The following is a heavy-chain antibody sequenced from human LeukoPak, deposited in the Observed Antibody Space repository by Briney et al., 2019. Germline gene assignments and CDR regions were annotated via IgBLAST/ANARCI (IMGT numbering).Heavy chain of an antibody. Sequence: GGSLRLSCAASGFTFSSYSMNWVRQAPGKGLEWVSSISSSSSYIYYADSVKGRFTISRDNAKNSLYLQMNSLRAEDTAVYYCARGQSRPGLYDILTGYSQAKKSLAFDTWGQGTMVTVSS. J-gene: IGHJ3*02. CDR1: GFTFSSYS. CDR3: ARGQSRPGLYDILTGYSQAKKSLAFDT. CDR2: ISSSSSYI. D-gene: IGHD3-9*01. V-gene: IGHV3-21*01.